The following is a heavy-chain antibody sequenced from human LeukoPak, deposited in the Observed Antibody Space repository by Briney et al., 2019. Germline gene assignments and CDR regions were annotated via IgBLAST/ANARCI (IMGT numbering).Heavy chain of an antibody. CDR3: ASNLYCGGDCYPDY. Sequence: SGPTLVKPTQTLTLTCTFSGFSLSTSGVGVGWIRQPPGKALEGLALIYWDDDKRYSPSLKSRLTITKDTSKNQVVLTMTNMDPVDTATYYCASNLYCGGDCYPDYWGQGTLVTVSS. V-gene: IGHV2-5*02. D-gene: IGHD2-21*02. CDR2: IYWDDDK. CDR1: GFSLSTSGVG. J-gene: IGHJ4*02.